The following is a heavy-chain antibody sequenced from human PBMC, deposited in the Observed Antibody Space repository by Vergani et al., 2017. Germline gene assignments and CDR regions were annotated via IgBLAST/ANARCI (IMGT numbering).Heavy chain of an antibody. CDR3: ARQRVGALELDY. D-gene: IGHD1-26*01. V-gene: IGHV4-39*01. CDR1: GGSISSSSYY. J-gene: IGHJ4*02. CDR2: IYYSGST. Sequence: QLQLQESGPGLVKPSETLSLTCTASGGSISSSSYYWGWIRQPPGKGLEWIGRIYYSGSTYYNPSLKSRVTISVDTSKNQFSLKLSSVTAADTAVYYCARQRVGALELDYWGQGTLVTVSS.